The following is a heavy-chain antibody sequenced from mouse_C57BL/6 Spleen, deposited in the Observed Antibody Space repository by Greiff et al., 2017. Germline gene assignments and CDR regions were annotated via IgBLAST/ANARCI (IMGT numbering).Heavy chain of an antibody. J-gene: IGHJ2*01. D-gene: IGHD2-5*01. CDR1: GYTFTSYW. Sequence: VKLQQPGAELVRPGSSVKLSCKASGYTFTSYWMHWVKQRPIQGLEWIGNIDPSDSETHYNQKFKDKATLTVDKSSSTAYMQLSSLTSEDSAVYYCAKAYYSNSHFDYWGQGTTLTVSS. CDR3: AKAYYSNSHFDY. CDR2: IDPSDSET. V-gene: IGHV1-52*01.